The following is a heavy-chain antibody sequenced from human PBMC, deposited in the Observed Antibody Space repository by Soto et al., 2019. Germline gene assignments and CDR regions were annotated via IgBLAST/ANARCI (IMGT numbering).Heavy chain of an antibody. D-gene: IGHD5-12*01. CDR3: ARDCGYSGPSAIYYYGMDV. V-gene: IGHV3-30-3*01. CDR2: ISYDGSNK. J-gene: IGHJ6*02. CDR1: GFTFSSYA. Sequence: GGSLRLSCAASGFTFSSYAMHWVRQAPGKGLEWVAVISYDGSNKYYADSVKGRFTISRDNAKNALFLQMSSLRAEDTAVYYCARDCGYSGPSAIYYYGMDVWGQGTTVTVSS.